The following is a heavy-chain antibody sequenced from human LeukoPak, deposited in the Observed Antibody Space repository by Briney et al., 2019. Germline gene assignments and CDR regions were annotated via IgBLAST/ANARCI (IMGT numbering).Heavy chain of an antibody. Sequence: GSSVKVSCKASGGTFSSYAISWVRQAPGQGLEWMGRIIPIFGTANYAQKFQGRVTITTDESTSTAYMELSSLRSEDTAVYYCAREKAYYDFWSGEFDYWGQGTLVTVSS. CDR1: GGTFSSYA. CDR3: AREKAYYDFWSGEFDY. V-gene: IGHV1-69*05. D-gene: IGHD3-3*01. J-gene: IGHJ4*02. CDR2: IIPIFGTA.